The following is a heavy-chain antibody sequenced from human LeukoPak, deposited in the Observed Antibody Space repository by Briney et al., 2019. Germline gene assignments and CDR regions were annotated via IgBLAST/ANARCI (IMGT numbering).Heavy chain of an antibody. J-gene: IGHJ3*02. CDR3: ATIFRTPGAFDI. V-gene: IGHV1-69*05. D-gene: IGHD2/OR15-2a*01. CDR1: GGTFSSYG. Sequence: SVKVSCKASGGTFSSYGIRWVRQAPGQGLEWMGGNIPIFGTANYAQKFQGRVTITTDESTSTAYMELSSLRSEDTAVYYCATIFRTPGAFDIWGQGTMVTVSS. CDR2: NIPIFGTA.